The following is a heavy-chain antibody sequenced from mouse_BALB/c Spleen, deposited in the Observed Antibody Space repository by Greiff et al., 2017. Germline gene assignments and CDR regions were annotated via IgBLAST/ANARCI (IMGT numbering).Heavy chain of an antibody. J-gene: IGHJ3*01. V-gene: IGHV5-6*01. Sequence: EVQVVESGGDLVKPGGSLKLSCAASGFTFSSYGMSWVRQTPDKRLEWVATISSGGSYTYYPDSVKGRFTISRDNAKNTLYLQMSSLKSEDTAMYYCARPIYYEYDGGFAYWGQGTLVTVSA. CDR1: GFTFSSYG. D-gene: IGHD2-4*01. CDR3: ARPIYYEYDGGFAY. CDR2: ISSGGSYT.